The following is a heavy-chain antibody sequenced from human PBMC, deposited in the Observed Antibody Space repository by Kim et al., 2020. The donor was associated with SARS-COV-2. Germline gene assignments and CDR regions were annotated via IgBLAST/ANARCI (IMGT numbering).Heavy chain of an antibody. CDR2: IWYDGSNK. CDR1: GFTFSSYG. V-gene: IGHV3-33*06. J-gene: IGHJ6*02. CDR3: AKDHQYDYVWGSYYAPYYGMDV. D-gene: IGHD3-16*01. Sequence: GGSLRLSCAASGFTFSSYGMHWVRQAPGKGLEWVAVIWYDGSNKYYADSVKGRFTISRDNSKNTLYLQMNSLRAEDTAVYYCAKDHQYDYVWGSYYAPYYGMDVWGQGTTVTVSS.